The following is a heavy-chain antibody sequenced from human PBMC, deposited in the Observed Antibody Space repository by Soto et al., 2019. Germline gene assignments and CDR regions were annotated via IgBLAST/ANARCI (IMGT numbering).Heavy chain of an antibody. CDR2: IHYRGTT. V-gene: IGHV4-30-4*01. Sequence: PSETLSLTCTVSGASISSPTNFWSWVRQAPGKGLEWIGFIHYRGTTFYNPSLKRPLTLSVDTSNNQFSLNLTSVTAADTAVYYCARARGYCTGPSCNIFYLYGLDVWGQGTTVTVSS. CDR3: ARARGYCTGPSCNIFYLYGLDV. J-gene: IGHJ6*02. CDR1: GASISSPTNF. D-gene: IGHD2-2*01.